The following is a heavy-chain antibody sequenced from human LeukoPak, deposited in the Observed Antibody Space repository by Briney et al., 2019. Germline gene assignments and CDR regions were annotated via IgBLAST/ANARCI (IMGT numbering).Heavy chain of an antibody. V-gene: IGHV1-18*01. D-gene: IGHD6-13*01. CDR2: ISAYNGNT. CDR3: ARDGYSSSCSDY. J-gene: IGHJ4*02. CDR1: GYTFTSYG. Sequence: ASVKVSCKASGYTFTSYGISWVRQAPGQGLEWMGWISAYNGNTNYAQKLQGRVTMTTDTSTSTAYVELRSLRSDDTAVYYCARDGYSSSCSDYWGQGTLVTVSS.